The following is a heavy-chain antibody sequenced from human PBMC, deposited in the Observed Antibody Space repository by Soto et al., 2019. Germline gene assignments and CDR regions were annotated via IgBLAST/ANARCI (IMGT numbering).Heavy chain of an antibody. CDR2: INAGNGNT. CDR1: GYTFTSYA. CDR3: ARDYYDSSGSVYFDY. D-gene: IGHD3-22*01. J-gene: IGHJ4*02. Sequence: ASVKVSCKTSGYTFTSYAMHWVRQAPGQRLEWMGWINAGNGNTKYSQKFQGRVTITRDTSASTAYIELSSLRSEDTAAYYCARDYYDSSGSVYFDYWGQGTLVTVSS. V-gene: IGHV1-3*01.